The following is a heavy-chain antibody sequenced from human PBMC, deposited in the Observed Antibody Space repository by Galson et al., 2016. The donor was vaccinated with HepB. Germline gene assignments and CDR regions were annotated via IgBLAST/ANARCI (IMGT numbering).Heavy chain of an antibody. CDR1: GFTFSSYS. Sequence: SLRLSCAASGFTFSSYSMNWVRQAPGKGLEWVSSITSTSSYIYYADPVKGRFTISRDNAKNSLYLQMNSLRAEDTAVYYCARLMTTVTTARDYYYGMDVWGQGTTVTVSS. J-gene: IGHJ6*02. CDR3: ARLMTTVTTARDYYYGMDV. CDR2: ITSTSSYI. D-gene: IGHD4-17*01. V-gene: IGHV3-21*01.